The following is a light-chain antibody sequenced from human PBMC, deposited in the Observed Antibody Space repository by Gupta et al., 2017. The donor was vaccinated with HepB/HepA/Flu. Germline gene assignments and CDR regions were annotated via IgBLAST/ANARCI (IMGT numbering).Light chain of an antibody. J-gene: IGKJ3*01. CDR2: GAS. Sequence: EIVLTQSPGTLSLSPGERATLSYRASQSVSSSYLAWYQQKPGQAPRLLIYGASSRATGIPDRFSGSGSGTDFTLTISRLEPEDFAVYYCQQYGSSRATFGPGTKVDIK. V-gene: IGKV3-20*01. CDR3: QQYGSSRAT. CDR1: QSVSSSY.